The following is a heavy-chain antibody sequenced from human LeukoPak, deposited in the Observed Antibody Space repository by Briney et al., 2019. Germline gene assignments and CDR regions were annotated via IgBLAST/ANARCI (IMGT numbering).Heavy chain of an antibody. Sequence: GGPLRLSCAASGFTFSSYGMHWVRQAPGKGLEWVAVISYDGSNKYYADSVKGRFTISRDNSKNMLYLQMNSLRAEDTAVYYCAKGPDYFDYWGQGTLVTVSS. CDR3: AKGPDYFDY. V-gene: IGHV3-30*18. CDR2: ISYDGSNK. CDR1: GFTFSSYG. J-gene: IGHJ4*02.